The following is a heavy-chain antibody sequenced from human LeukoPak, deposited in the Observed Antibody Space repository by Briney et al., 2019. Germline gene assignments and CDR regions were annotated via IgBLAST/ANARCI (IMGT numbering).Heavy chain of an antibody. CDR1: GYTFTSYG. Sequence: GASGKVSCKASGYTFTSYGISWVRQAPGQGLEWMGWISAYNGNTNYAQKLQGRVTMTTDTSTSTAYMELRSLRSDDTAVYYCAKDRGYYYGSGSYPQYFQHWGQGTLVTVSS. V-gene: IGHV1-18*01. J-gene: IGHJ1*01. D-gene: IGHD3-10*01. CDR3: AKDRGYYYGSGSYPQYFQH. CDR2: ISAYNGNT.